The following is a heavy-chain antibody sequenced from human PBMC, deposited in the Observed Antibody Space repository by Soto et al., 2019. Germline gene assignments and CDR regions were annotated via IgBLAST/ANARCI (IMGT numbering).Heavy chain of an antibody. CDR1: GDSISNLDYF. J-gene: IGHJ5*01. Sequence: SETLSLTCSVSGDSISNLDYFWAWIRQPPGQALEYIGYIYKSATTYYNPSFESRVAISVYTSKSQFSLNVTSVTAADTAVYFCARGRYCLTGRCFPNWFDSWGQGALGT. CDR2: IYKSATT. V-gene: IGHV4-30-4*01. D-gene: IGHD7-27*01. CDR3: ARGRYCLTGRCFPNWFDS.